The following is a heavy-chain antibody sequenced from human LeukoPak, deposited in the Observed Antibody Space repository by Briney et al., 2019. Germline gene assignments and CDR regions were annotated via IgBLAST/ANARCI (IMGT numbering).Heavy chain of an antibody. CDR1: GYTFTSYA. CDR2: IIPILGIA. CDR3: ARGGSGWSRFDY. J-gene: IGHJ4*02. V-gene: IGHV1-69*04. D-gene: IGHD6-19*01. Sequence: SVKVSCKASGYTFTSYAISWVRQAPGQGLEWMGRIIPILGIANYAQKFQGRVTITADKSTSTAYMELSSLRSEDTAVYYCARGGSGWSRFDYWGQGTLVTVSS.